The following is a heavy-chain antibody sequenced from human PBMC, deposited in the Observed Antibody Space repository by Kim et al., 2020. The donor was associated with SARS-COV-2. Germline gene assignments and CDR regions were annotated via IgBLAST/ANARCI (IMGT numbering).Heavy chain of an antibody. CDR3: AIEMSFILSGPNYGMDV. J-gene: IGHJ6*01. D-gene: IGHD2-21*01. V-gene: IGHV3-30*03. Sequence: GGSLRLSCAASGFTFSSYGMHWVRQAPGKGLEWVAVISYDGTNKYYADSVKGRFTISRDNSKNTLYLQMNSLIAEDTAVYYCAIEMSFILSGPNYGMDV. CDR2: ISYDGTNK. CDR1: GFTFSSYG.